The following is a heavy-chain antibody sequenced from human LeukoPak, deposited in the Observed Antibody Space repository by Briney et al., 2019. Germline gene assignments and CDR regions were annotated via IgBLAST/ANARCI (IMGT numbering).Heavy chain of an antibody. CDR3: AREEDGYNYDY. CDR2: ISAYNGNT. Sequence: ASVKVSYKASGYTFTSDGISWVRQAPGQGLEWMGWISAYNGNTNYAQKLQGRVTMTTDTSTSTAYMELRSLRSDDTAVYYCAREEDGYNYDYWGQGTLVTVSS. J-gene: IGHJ4*02. CDR1: GYTFTSDG. V-gene: IGHV1-18*01. D-gene: IGHD5-24*01.